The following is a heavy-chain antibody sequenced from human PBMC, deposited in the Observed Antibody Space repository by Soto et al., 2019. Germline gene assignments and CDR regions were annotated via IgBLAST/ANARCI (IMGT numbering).Heavy chain of an antibody. Sequence: QVQLQESGPGLVKPSGTLSLTCAVSGGSISSSNWWSWVRQPPGKGREWIGEIYHSGSTNYNPSPKCRATISVHKCKNESSLKLCAVTAADADVKFCARMIKRYCSGWSCNSRYYYYGIDVWGQYTTVTASS. CDR1: GGSISSSNW. D-gene: IGHD2-15*01. CDR3: ARMIKRYCSGWSCNSRYYYYGIDV. CDR2: IYHSGST. V-gene: IGHV4-4*02. J-gene: IGHJ6*02.